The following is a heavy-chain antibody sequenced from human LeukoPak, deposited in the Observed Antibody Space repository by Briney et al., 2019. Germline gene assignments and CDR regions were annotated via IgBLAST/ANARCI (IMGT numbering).Heavy chain of an antibody. D-gene: IGHD5-18*01. CDR3: ANLPGRYSYGYFDY. CDR1: GFTFSSYA. Sequence: GGSLRLSCAASGFTFSSYAMSWVRQAPGKGLEWVSAISGSGGSTYYADSVKGRFTISRDNSKNTLYLQMNSLRAEDTAVYYCANLPGRYSYGYFDYWGQGTLVTVSS. CDR2: ISGSGGST. J-gene: IGHJ4*02. V-gene: IGHV3-23*01.